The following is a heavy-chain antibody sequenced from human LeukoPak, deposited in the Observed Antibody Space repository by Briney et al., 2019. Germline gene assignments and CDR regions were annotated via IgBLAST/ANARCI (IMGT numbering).Heavy chain of an antibody. CDR1: RFTFYDYD. V-gene: IGHV3-9*03. J-gene: IGHJ4*02. CDR3: AKGTYYDRSGPLDY. D-gene: IGHD3-22*01. Sequence: GRSLRLSCAASRFTFYDYDMHWVRQAPGKGLVGVTDISWSSGSLGYADYGRGRFTISRDNAKNSLYLKMNSVRAEHMSLYYCAKGTYYDRSGPLDYWGQGTLVTVSS. CDR2: ISWSSGSL.